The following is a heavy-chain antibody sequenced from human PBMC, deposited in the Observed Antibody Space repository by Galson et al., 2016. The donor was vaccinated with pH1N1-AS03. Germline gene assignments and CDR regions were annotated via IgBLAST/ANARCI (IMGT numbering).Heavy chain of an antibody. CDR3: ARDPRGPCTTATCPTTYYFGMDV. J-gene: IGHJ6*02. Sequence: CKASGYIFTGFYVHWVRQAPGQGLEWMGWINTDSGVTNYAQKFEAWVTMTRDTSVSTAYMELYGLKSDVTAVYYCARDPRGPCTTATCPTTYYFGMDVWGQGTTVIVSS. D-gene: IGHD2-2*01. CDR1: GYIFTGFY. CDR2: INTDSGVT. V-gene: IGHV1-2*04.